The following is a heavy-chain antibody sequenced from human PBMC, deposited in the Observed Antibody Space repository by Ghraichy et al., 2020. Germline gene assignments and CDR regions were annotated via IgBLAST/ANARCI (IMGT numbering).Heavy chain of an antibody. D-gene: IGHD3-22*01. CDR2: ISYDGSNK. Sequence: SCAASGFTFSSYAMHWVRQAPGKGLEWVAVISYDGSNKYYADSVKGRFTISRDNSKNTLYLQMNSLRAEDTAVYYCARDPYYYDSSGYPTFAYFDYWGQGTLVTVSS. V-gene: IGHV3-30*04. J-gene: IGHJ4*02. CDR1: GFTFSSYA. CDR3: ARDPYYYDSSGYPTFAYFDY.